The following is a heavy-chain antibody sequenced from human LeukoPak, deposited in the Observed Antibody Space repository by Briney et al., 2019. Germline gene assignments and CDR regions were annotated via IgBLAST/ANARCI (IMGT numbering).Heavy chain of an antibody. CDR3: ARDQGQQLVPVGFDY. Sequence: GRSLRLSCAASGFTFSSYAMHWVRQAPGKGLEWVAVISYDGSNKYYADSVKGRFTISRDNSKNTLYLQMNSLRAEDTAVYYCARDQGQQLVPVGFDYWGQGTLVTVSS. J-gene: IGHJ4*02. D-gene: IGHD6-13*01. CDR2: ISYDGSNK. V-gene: IGHV3-30-3*01. CDR1: GFTFSSYA.